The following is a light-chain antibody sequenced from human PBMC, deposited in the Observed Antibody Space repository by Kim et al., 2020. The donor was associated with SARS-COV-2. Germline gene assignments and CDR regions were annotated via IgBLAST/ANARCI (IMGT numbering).Light chain of an antibody. V-gene: IGKV3-11*01. CDR3: QQRYNWPLT. Sequence: LSPGERATLSCRASQSVVNSLAWLQQKPGQAPRLLIYETSTRATGIPARFSGSGSGTAFTLTISSLEPEDFAVYYCQQRYNWPLTFGGGTKVEIK. J-gene: IGKJ4*01. CDR1: QSVVNS. CDR2: ETS.